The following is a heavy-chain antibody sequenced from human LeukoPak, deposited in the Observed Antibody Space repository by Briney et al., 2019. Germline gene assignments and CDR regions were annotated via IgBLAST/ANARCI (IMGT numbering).Heavy chain of an antibody. J-gene: IGHJ4*02. V-gene: IGHV3-23*01. CDR2: LRGDGET. D-gene: IGHD3-16*01. CDR3: ARASWVSSADAVR. CDR1: GLSFTIFA. Sequence: GGSLRLSCAASGLSFTIFAMSWVRQAPARGPEWVSSLRGDGETFYATSVRGRFTLSRDDSRNTVYLQLNNLRVEDTAIYYCARASWVSSADAVRWGQGTQVTVSS.